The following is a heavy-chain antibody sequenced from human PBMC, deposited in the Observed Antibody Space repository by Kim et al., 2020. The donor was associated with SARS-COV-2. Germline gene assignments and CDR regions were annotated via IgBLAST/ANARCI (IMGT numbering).Heavy chain of an antibody. Sequence: GGSLRLSCAASGFTFSSYAMHWVRQAPGKGLEWVAVISYDGSNKYYADSVKGRFTISRDNSKNTLYLQMNSLRAEDTAVYYCAREGRVYYYFDYWGQGTLVTVSS. J-gene: IGHJ4*02. CDR1: GFTFSSYA. CDR2: ISYDGSNK. D-gene: IGHD3-10*01. CDR3: AREGRVYYYFDY. V-gene: IGHV3-30*04.